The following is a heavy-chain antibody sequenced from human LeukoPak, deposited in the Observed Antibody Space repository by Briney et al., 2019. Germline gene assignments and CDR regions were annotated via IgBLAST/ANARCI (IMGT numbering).Heavy chain of an antibody. V-gene: IGHV1-46*01. CDR1: GYTFTSYY. Sequence: ASVKVSCTASGYTFTSYYMHWVRQAPGQGLEWMGIINPSGGSTSYAQKCQGRVTMTRDMSTSTVYMELSSLRSEDTAVYYCARGVPVLWFGELFPNWFDPWGQGTLVTVSS. CDR3: ARGVPVLWFGELFPNWFDP. J-gene: IGHJ5*02. CDR2: INPSGGST. D-gene: IGHD3-10*01.